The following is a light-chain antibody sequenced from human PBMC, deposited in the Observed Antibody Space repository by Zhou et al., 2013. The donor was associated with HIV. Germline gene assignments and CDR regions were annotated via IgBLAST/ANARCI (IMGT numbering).Light chain of an antibody. V-gene: IGKV1-39*01. CDR1: QSISSY. Sequence: DIQMTQSPSSLSASVGDRVTITCRASQSISSYLNWYQQKPGKAPKLLIFAASSLQSGVPSRFSGSGAGTDFTLTISSLQPEDFSTYYCQHYKSYPDFGQGTKLEIK. J-gene: IGKJ2*01. CDR3: QHYKSYPD. CDR2: AAS.